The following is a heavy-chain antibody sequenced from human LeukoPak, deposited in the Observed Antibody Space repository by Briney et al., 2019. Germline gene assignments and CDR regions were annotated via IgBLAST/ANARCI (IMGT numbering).Heavy chain of an antibody. D-gene: IGHD6-13*01. Sequence: GGSLRLSCAASGFTFSSYGMHWVRQAPGKGLEWVAVISYDGSNKYYADSVKGRFTISRDNSKNTLYLQMNSLRAEDTAVYYCAKDVAAADTDWFHPWGQGTLVTVSS. CDR2: ISYDGSNK. CDR1: GFTFSSYG. CDR3: AKDVAAADTDWFHP. V-gene: IGHV3-30*18. J-gene: IGHJ5*02.